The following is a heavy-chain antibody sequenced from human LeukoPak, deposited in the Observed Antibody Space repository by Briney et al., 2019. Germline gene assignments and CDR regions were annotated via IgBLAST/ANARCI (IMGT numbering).Heavy chain of an antibody. J-gene: IGHJ4*02. CDR2: IYYNGST. CDR3: ASLHDYSNYVFDY. V-gene: IGHV4-31*03. Sequence: SQTLSLTCTVSGGFISSGGYYWSWIRQHPGKGLERIGYIYYNGSTYYNPSLKSRVTISVDTSKNQFSLKLSSVTAADTAVYYCASLHDYSNYVFDYWGQGTLVTVSS. D-gene: IGHD4-11*01. CDR1: GGFISSGGYY.